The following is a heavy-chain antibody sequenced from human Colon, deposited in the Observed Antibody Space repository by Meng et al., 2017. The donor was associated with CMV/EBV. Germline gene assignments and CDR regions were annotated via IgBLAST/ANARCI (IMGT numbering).Heavy chain of an antibody. V-gene: IGHV3-23*01. J-gene: IGHJ6*02. D-gene: IGHD2-15*01. CDR1: GFTFSSYA. Sequence: GASLKISCAASGFTFSSYAMSWVRQAPGKGLEWVSAISGSGGSTYYADSVKGRFTISRDNSKNTLYLQMNSLRAEDTAVYYCAKVAGDPYYYYGMDVWGQGTTVTVSS. CDR2: ISGSGGST. CDR3: AKVAGDPYYYYGMDV.